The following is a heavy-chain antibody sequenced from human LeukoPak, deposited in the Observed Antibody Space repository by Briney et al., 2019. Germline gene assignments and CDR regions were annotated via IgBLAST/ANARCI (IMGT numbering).Heavy chain of an antibody. J-gene: IGHJ2*01. CDR2: VDVSGGTT. CDR3: ARADYDILTGYYSRWYFDL. D-gene: IGHD3-9*01. V-gene: IGHV3-23*01. Sequence: GGSLSLSCAASGFTFSSYFMSWVRQAPRKGLEWVSTVDVSGGTTYYADSVKGRFTISRDNSKNTLYLQMNSLRAGDTAVYYCARADYDILTGYYSRWYFDLWGRGTLVTVSS. CDR1: GFTFSSYF.